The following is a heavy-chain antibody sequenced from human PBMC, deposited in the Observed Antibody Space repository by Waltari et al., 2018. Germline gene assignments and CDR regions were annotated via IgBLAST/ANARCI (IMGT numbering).Heavy chain of an antibody. J-gene: IGHJ6*02. Sequence: EVQLVESGGGLVQPGGSLRLSCAASGFTFSSYEMNWVRQAPGKGLGWVSYISSSGSTVYYADSVKGRFTISRDNAKNSLYLQMNSLRAEDTAVYYCAGFLDGYGMDVWGQGTTVTVSS. V-gene: IGHV3-48*03. CDR2: ISSSGSTV. CDR1: GFTFSSYE. CDR3: AGFLDGYGMDV.